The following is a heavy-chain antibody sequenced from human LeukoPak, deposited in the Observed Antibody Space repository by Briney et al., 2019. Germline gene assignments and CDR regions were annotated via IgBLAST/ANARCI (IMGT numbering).Heavy chain of an antibody. CDR1: GGSISGYY. CDR3: ARGNILSGYCFDF. Sequence: SETLSLTCAVYGGSISGYYWSWIRQPPGKGLEWVGEIHYTGGTSYNPSLKSRATMSIDTSKNQLSLKLSSVTAADTAVYYCARGNILSGYCFDFWGQGALVTVSS. D-gene: IGHD3-9*01. CDR2: IHYTGGT. V-gene: IGHV4-34*01. J-gene: IGHJ4*02.